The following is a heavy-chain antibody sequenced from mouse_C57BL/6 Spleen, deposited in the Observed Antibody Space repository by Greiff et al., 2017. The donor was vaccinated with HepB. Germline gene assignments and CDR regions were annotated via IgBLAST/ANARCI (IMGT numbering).Heavy chain of an antibody. Sequence: QVQLQQPGAELVKPGASVKLSCKASGYTFTSYWMHWVKQRPGQGLEWIGMIHPNSGSTNYNEKFKSKATLTVDKSSSTAYMQLSSLTSEDSAVYYCARWDYDGYWDYFDYWGQGTTLTVSS. CDR1: GYTFTSYW. D-gene: IGHD2-3*01. CDR3: ARWDYDGYWDYFDY. J-gene: IGHJ2*01. CDR2: IHPNSGST. V-gene: IGHV1-64*01.